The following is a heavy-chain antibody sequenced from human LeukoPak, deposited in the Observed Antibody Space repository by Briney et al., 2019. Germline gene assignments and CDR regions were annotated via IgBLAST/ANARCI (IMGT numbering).Heavy chain of an antibody. Sequence: GGSLRLSCAASGFTFSSYAMSWVRQAPGKGLEWVSGFSGSGSSTYYADSVKGRFTISRDNSKNMLYLQMNSLRAEDTAVYYCARESDGLVDYWGQGTLVTVSS. CDR3: ARESDGLVDY. V-gene: IGHV3-23*01. CDR1: GFTFSSYA. D-gene: IGHD2-21*01. J-gene: IGHJ4*02. CDR2: FSGSGSST.